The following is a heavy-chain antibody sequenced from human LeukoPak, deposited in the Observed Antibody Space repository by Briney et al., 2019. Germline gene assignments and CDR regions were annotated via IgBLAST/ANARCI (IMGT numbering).Heavy chain of an antibody. CDR3: ARLGGMDTAMVIYFDY. J-gene: IGHJ4*02. CDR2: IYHSGSS. CDR1: GGSISSIGYY. Sequence: PSETLSLTCTVSGGSISSIGYYWGWIRQPPGKGLEWIGSIYHSGSSYYNPSLKSRVTISVDTSKNQFSLKLSSVTAADTAVYYCARLGGMDTAMVIYFDYWGQGTLVTVSS. V-gene: IGHV4-39*01. D-gene: IGHD5-18*01.